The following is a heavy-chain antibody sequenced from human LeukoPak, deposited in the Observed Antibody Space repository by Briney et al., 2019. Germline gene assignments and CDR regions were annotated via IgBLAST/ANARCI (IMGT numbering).Heavy chain of an antibody. J-gene: IGHJ4*02. CDR3: AAVGWFGELYFDY. D-gene: IGHD3-10*01. Sequence: GTSVKVSCKASGFTFTSSAMQWVRQARGQRLEWIGWIVVGSGNTNYAQKFQERVTITRDMSTSTAYMELSSLRSEDTAVYYCAAVGWFGELYFDYWGQGTLVTVSS. V-gene: IGHV1-58*02. CDR2: IVVGSGNT. CDR1: GFTFTSSA.